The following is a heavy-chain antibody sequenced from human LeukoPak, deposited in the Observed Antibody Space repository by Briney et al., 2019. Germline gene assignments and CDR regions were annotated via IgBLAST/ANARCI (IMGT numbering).Heavy chain of an antibody. CDR1: GFTFGDYA. CDR3: TRGPDIVVARGFDP. CDR2: IRSKAYGGTT. Sequence: GGSLRLSCTASGFTFGDYAMSWFRQAPGKGLEWVGFIRSKAYGGTTEYAASVKGRFTISRDDSKSIAYLQMNSLKTEDTAVYYCTRGPDIVVARGFDPWGQGTLVTASS. D-gene: IGHD2-2*01. J-gene: IGHJ5*02. V-gene: IGHV3-49*03.